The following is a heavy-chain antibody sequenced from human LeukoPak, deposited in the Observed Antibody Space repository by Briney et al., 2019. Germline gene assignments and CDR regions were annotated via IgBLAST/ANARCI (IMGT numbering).Heavy chain of an antibody. CDR1: GGSISSYY. CDR2: IYYSGST. J-gene: IGHJ4*02. V-gene: IGHV4-59*01. Sequence: PSETLSLTCTVSGGSISSYYWSWIRQPPGKGLEWIGYIYYSGSTNYNPSLKSRVTISVDTSKNQFSLKLSSVTAADTAVYYCARVQEYSSSWYLDYWGQETLVTVSS. CDR3: ARVQEYSSSWYLDY. D-gene: IGHD6-13*01.